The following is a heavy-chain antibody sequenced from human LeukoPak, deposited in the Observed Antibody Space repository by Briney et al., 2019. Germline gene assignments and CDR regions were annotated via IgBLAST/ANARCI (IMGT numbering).Heavy chain of an antibody. Sequence: GRSLRLSCAASGFTFSSYGMHWVRQAPGKGLEWVAVISYDGSNKYYADSVKGRFTISRDNSKNTLYLQMNSLRAEDTAVYYCAKDKGPYYDSSGYQPGYFDYWGQGTLVTVSS. CDR1: GFTFSSYG. V-gene: IGHV3-30*18. J-gene: IGHJ4*02. CDR3: AKDKGPYYDSSGYQPGYFDY. D-gene: IGHD3-22*01. CDR2: ISYDGSNK.